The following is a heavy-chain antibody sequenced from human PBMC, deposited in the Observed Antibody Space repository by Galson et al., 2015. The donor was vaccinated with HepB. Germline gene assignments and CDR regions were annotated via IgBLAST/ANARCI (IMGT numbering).Heavy chain of an antibody. D-gene: IGHD6-19*01. V-gene: IGHV5-51*01. Sequence: QSGAEVKKPGESLKISCKGSGYTFTSYWIGWVRQMPGKGLEWMGIIYPGDSDTRYSPSFQGQVTISADKSFNTAYLQWSSLKASDTAIYFCARLAVPGRSYWYFDLWGRGTLVTVSS. CDR1: GYTFTSYW. J-gene: IGHJ2*01. CDR3: ARLAVPGRSYWYFDL. CDR2: IYPGDSDT.